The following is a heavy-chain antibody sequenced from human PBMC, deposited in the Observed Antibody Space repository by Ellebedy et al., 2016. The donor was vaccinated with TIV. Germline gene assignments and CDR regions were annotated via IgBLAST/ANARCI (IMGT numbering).Heavy chain of an antibody. V-gene: IGHV3-30*18. D-gene: IGHD4-23*01. CDR1: GFTFSSYG. J-gene: IGHJ4*02. Sequence: GESLKISCAASGFTFSSYGMHWVRQAPGKGLEWVAVISYDGSNKYYADSVKGRFTISRDNSKNTLYLQMNSLRAEDTAVYYCAKVNGGNAGYFDYWGQGTLVTVSS. CDR2: ISYDGSNK. CDR3: AKVNGGNAGYFDY.